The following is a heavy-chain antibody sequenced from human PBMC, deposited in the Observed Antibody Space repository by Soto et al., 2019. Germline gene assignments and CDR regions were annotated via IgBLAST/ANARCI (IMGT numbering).Heavy chain of an antibody. V-gene: IGHV4-34*01. J-gene: IGHJ6*02. Sequence: SETLSLTCAVYGGSFSAYYWSWIRQPPGKGLEWIGEINHSGSTKYNPSLKSRVTISVDTSKNQFSLKLSSVTAADTAVYYCARGTMVADYYYYGMDVWGQGTTVTVSS. CDR1: GGSFSAYY. CDR2: INHSGST. D-gene: IGHD2-15*01. CDR3: ARGTMVADYYYYGMDV.